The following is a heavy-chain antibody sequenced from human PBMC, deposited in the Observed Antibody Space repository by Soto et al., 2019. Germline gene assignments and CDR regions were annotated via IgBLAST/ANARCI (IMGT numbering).Heavy chain of an antibody. V-gene: IGHV3-15*01. D-gene: IGHD2-2*01. J-gene: IGHJ3*02. CDR2: IKSKTDGGTT. Sequence: GWSLRLSCAASGFTFSNAWMSWVRQAPGKGLEWVGRIKSKTDGGTTDYAAPVKGRFTISRDDSKNTLYLQMNSLKTEDTAVYYCTTDVVVPAATLDAFDIWGQGTMVTVSS. CDR1: GFTFSNAW. CDR3: TTDVVVPAATLDAFDI.